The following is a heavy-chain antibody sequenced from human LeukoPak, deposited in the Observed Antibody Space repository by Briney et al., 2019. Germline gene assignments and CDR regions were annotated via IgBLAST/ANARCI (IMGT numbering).Heavy chain of an antibody. V-gene: IGHV3-21*01. J-gene: IGHJ4*02. Sequence: PGGSLRLSCAASGFTFSSYSMNCVRQAPGKGLEWVSSISSSSSYIYYADSVKGRFTISRDNAKNSLYLQMNSLRAEDTAVYYCARAMCTSCCAPDYWGQGTLVTVSS. CDR2: ISSSSSYI. CDR3: ARAMCTSCCAPDY. D-gene: IGHD2-2*01. CDR1: GFTFSSYS.